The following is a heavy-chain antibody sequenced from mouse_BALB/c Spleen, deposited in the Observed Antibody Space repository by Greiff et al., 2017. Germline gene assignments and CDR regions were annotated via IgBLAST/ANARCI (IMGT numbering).Heavy chain of an antibody. V-gene: IGHV14-3*02. CDR2: IDPANGNT. J-gene: IGHJ1*01. CDR3: ARYGSEWYFDV. CDR1: GFNIKDTY. Sequence: EVKLMESGAELVKPGASVKLSCTASGFNIKDTYMHWVKQRPEQGLEWIGRIDPANGNTKYDPKFQGKATITADTSSNTAYLQLSSLTSEDTAVYYCARYGSEWYFDVWGAGTTVTVSS. D-gene: IGHD1-1*01.